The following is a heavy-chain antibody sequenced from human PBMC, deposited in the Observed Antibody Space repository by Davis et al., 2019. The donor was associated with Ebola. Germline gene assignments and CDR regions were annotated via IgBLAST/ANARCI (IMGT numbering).Heavy chain of an antibody. J-gene: IGHJ4*02. V-gene: IGHV1-69*13. D-gene: IGHD1-26*01. Sequence: SVKVSCTASGYTFTGYYMHWVRQAPGQGLEWMGGIIPIFGTANYAQKFQGRVTITADESTSTAYMELSSLRSEDTAVYYCARGGGSYSLDYWGQGTLVTVSS. CDR3: ARGGGSYSLDY. CDR1: GYTFTGYY. CDR2: IIPIFGTA.